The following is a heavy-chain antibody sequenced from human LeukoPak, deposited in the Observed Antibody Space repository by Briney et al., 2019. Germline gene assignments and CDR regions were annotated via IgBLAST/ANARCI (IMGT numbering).Heavy chain of an antibody. CDR3: ARENGDIVVVVAASSWFDP. Sequence: SVKVSCKASGGTFSSYAISWVRQAPGQGLEWMGRIIHIFGTANYAQKFQGRVTITTDESTSTAYMELSSLRSEDTAVYYCARENGDIVVVVAASSWFDPWGQGTLVTVSS. CDR2: IIHIFGTA. V-gene: IGHV1-69*05. CDR1: GGTFSSYA. D-gene: IGHD2-15*01. J-gene: IGHJ5*02.